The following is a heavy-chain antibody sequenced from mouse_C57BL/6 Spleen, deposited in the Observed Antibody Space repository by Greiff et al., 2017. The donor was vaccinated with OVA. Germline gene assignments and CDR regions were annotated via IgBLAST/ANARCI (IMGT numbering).Heavy chain of an antibody. Sequence: EVQLQESGGDLVKPGGSLKLSCAASGFTFSSYGMSWVRQTPDKRLEWVATISSGGSYTYYPASVTWLFTISRDNAKTTLYLQMSSLKSEDTAMYYCAREDYDSSSYFDYWGQGTTLTVSS. D-gene: IGHD1-1*01. J-gene: IGHJ2*01. V-gene: IGHV5-6*01. CDR2: ISSGGSYT. CDR1: GFTFSSYG. CDR3: AREDYDSSSYFDY.